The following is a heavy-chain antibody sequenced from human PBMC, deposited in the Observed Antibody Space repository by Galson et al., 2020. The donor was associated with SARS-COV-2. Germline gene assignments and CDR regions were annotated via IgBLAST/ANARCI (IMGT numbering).Heavy chain of an antibody. CDR1: GFTFSSYW. Sequence: GGSLRLSCAVSGFTFSSYWMHWVRQAPGKGLVWVSRIYSEGRSTSYADSVKGRFTISGDNAKNTLYLQMNSLRAEDTAVYYCARGDMGNDYFDYWGQGTLVTVSS. V-gene: IGHV3-74*01. J-gene: IGHJ4*02. D-gene: IGHD7-27*01. CDR3: ARGDMGNDYFDY. CDR2: IYSEGRST.